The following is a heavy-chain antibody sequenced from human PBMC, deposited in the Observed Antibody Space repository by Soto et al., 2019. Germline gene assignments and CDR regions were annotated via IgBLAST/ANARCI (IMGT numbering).Heavy chain of an antibody. CDR2: IDPSDSYT. CDR1: GYSFTSYW. D-gene: IGHD3-10*01. Sequence: GEPLKISCKGSGYSFTSYWISWVRQMPGKGLEWMGRIDPSDSYTNYSPSFQGHVTISADRSISTAYLQWSSLKASDTAMYYCARDRSGDRLDFDYWGQGTLVTVSS. V-gene: IGHV5-10-1*01. J-gene: IGHJ4*02. CDR3: ARDRSGDRLDFDY.